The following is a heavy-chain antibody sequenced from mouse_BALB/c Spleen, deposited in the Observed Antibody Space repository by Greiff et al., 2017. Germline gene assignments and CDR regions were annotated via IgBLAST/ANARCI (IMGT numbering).Heavy chain of an antibody. Sequence: DVQLQESGPGLVKPSQSLSLTCTVTGYSITSDYAWNWIRQFPGNKLEWMGYISYSGNTSYNPSLKSRISITRDTSKNQFFLQLNSVTTEDTATYYCAKKGGTYYFNFWGQGTTLTVSS. CDR1: GYSITSDYA. CDR3: AKKGGTYYFNF. J-gene: IGHJ2*01. V-gene: IGHV3-2*02. CDR2: ISYSGNT. D-gene: IGHD3-3*01.